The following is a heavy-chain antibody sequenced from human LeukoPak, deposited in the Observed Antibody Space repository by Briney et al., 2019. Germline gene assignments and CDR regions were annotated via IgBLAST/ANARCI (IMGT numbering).Heavy chain of an antibody. V-gene: IGHV4-39*01. D-gene: IGHD2-15*01. CDR3: ASPREVDCSGGSCYRSDAFDI. J-gene: IGHJ3*02. Sequence: PSDTLSLTCTVSGGSISSSSYYWRWLRQPPGKRLEWIVSIYYSGSIYYNASLKSRFTISVDTSKNQFSLKLGSVTAADTAVYYCASPREVDCSGGSCYRSDAFDIWGQGTMVTVSS. CDR2: IYYSGSI. CDR1: GGSISSSSYY.